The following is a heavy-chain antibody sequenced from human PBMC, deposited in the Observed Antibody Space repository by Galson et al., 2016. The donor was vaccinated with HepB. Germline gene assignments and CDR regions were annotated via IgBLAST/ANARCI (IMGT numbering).Heavy chain of an antibody. CDR1: GYTFMNYG. CDR2: ISLYNGNT. J-gene: IGHJ6*02. D-gene: IGHD2-2*01. Sequence: SVKVSCKASGYTFMNYGLSWVRQAPGEGLEWMGWISLYNGNTKYTQKFQGRVTMTTEISTSTAYMELRSLTSDDTAVYYCARDGGDCRSTNCPRGRSRYYYYGMDVWGQGTTVTVSS. CDR3: ARDGGDCRSTNCPRGRSRYYYYGMDV. V-gene: IGHV1-18*01.